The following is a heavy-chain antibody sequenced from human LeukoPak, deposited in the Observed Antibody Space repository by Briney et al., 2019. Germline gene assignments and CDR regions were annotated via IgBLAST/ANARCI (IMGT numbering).Heavy chain of an antibody. J-gene: IGHJ4*02. CDR2: IIPILGIA. D-gene: IGHD3-22*01. CDR3: ARESQTGYDSSGYYLHYFDY. Sequence: SVKVSCKASGGTFSSYSISWVRQAPGQGLEWMGRIIPILGIANYAQKFQGRVTITADKSTSTAYMELSSLRSEDTAVYYCARESQTGYDSSGYYLHYFDYWGQGTLVIVSS. CDR1: GGTFSSYS. V-gene: IGHV1-69*04.